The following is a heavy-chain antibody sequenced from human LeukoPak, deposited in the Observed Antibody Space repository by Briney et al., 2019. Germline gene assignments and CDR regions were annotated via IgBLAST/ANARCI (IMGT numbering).Heavy chain of an antibody. CDR2: IIPILGIA. Sequence: SVKVSCKASGGTFSSYAISWVRQAPGQGLEWMGRIIPILGIANYAQKFQGRVTITSDKSTSTAYMELSSLRSEDTAVYYCARDMNGVAATAGLLYWFDPWGQGTLVTVSS. D-gene: IGHD2-15*01. CDR3: ARDMNGVAATAGLLYWFDP. V-gene: IGHV1-69*04. J-gene: IGHJ5*02. CDR1: GGTFSSYA.